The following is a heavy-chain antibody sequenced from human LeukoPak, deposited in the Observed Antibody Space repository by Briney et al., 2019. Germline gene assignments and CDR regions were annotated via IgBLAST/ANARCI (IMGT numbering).Heavy chain of an antibody. V-gene: IGHV3-30*02. CDR3: AKVASYGSADGFDI. J-gene: IGHJ3*02. CDR2: IRYDGSNK. CDR1: GFTFSGYG. Sequence: GGSLRLSCGASGFTFSGYGMHWVRQAPGKGLEWVAFIRYDGSNKYYADSVKGRFTISRDNSKNMLYLQMNSLRAEDTANYHCAKVASYGSADGFDIWGQGTTVTVSS. D-gene: IGHD3-10*01.